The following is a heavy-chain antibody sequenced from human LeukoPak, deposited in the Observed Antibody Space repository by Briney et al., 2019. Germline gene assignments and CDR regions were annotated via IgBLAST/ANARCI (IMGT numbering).Heavy chain of an antibody. V-gene: IGHV4-4*07. CDR3: ARDRGDGYNSGYFEY. D-gene: IGHD5-24*01. CDR2: IYTSGST. Sequence: SETLFLTCTVSGGSISSYYWSWIRQPAGKGLEWIGRIYTSGSTTYNPSLKSRVTISVDTSKNQFPLKLSSVTAADTAVYYCARDRGDGYNSGYFEYWGQGTLVTVSS. CDR1: GGSISSYY. J-gene: IGHJ4*02.